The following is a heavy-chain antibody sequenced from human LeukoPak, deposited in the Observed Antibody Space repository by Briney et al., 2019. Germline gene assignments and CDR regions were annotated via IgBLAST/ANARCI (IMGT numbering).Heavy chain of an antibody. Sequence: ASVKVSCKASGYTFTSYGISWVRPAPGQGLEWMGWISAYNGNKNYAQKLQGRVTMTTDTSTSTAYMELRSLRSDDTAVYYCARHHTTMVRGVTSPPSMDVWGKGTTVTVSP. CDR3: ARHHTTMVRGVTSPPSMDV. D-gene: IGHD3-10*01. J-gene: IGHJ6*04. CDR2: ISAYNGNK. V-gene: IGHV1-18*01. CDR1: GYTFTSYG.